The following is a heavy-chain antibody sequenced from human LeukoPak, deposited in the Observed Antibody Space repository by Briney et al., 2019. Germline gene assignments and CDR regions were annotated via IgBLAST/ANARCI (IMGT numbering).Heavy chain of an antibody. J-gene: IGHJ4*02. Sequence: PGGSLRLSCAASGFTFSSYAMHWVRQAPGKGLEWVAVISYDGSNKYYADSVKGRFTISRDNSKNTLYLQMNSLRAEDTAVYYCARVAPGSRYFDWLLQGFHQTTPKGNYYFDYWGQGTLVTVSS. D-gene: IGHD3-9*01. CDR1: GFTFSSYA. V-gene: IGHV3-30*04. CDR2: ISYDGSNK. CDR3: ARVAPGSRYFDWLLQGFHQTTPKGNYYFDY.